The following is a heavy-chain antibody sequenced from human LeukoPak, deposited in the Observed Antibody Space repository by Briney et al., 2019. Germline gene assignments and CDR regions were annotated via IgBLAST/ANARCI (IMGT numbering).Heavy chain of an antibody. Sequence: GGPLRLSCAASGFTFSSYAMSWLRQAPGKGLEWVSAISGSGGSTYYADSVKGRFTISRDNSKNTLYLQMNSLRAEDTAVYYCAKPEYYDILTGTDGPFDYWGQGTLVTVSS. J-gene: IGHJ4*02. V-gene: IGHV3-23*01. CDR1: GFTFSSYA. CDR3: AKPEYYDILTGTDGPFDY. CDR2: ISGSGGST. D-gene: IGHD3-9*01.